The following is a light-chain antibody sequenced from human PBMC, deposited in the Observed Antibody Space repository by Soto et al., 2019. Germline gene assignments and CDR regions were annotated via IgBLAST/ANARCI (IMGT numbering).Light chain of an antibody. V-gene: IGKV1-5*03. Sequence: DIQMTQSPSTLSASVVDRVTLTCRASQTISSWLAWYQQKPGKAPKLLIYKASTLESGVPSRFSGSGSGTEFTLTISSLQPDDFATYYCQQYNSYSLTFGGGTKVDIK. CDR3: QQYNSYSLT. CDR1: QTISSW. J-gene: IGKJ4*01. CDR2: KAS.